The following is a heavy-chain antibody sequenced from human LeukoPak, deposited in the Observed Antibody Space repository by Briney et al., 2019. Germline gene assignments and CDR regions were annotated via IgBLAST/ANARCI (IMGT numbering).Heavy chain of an antibody. J-gene: IGHJ4*02. D-gene: IGHD2-8*01. V-gene: IGHV4-30-4*01. CDR2: IYYSGST. Sequence: SETLSLTCTVSGGSISSGDYYWSWIRQPPGKGLEWIGYIYYSGSTYYNPSLKSRVTISVDTSKNQFSLKLSSVTAADTAVYYCARAPHCTNGVCYDYWGQGTLVTVSS. CDR3: ARAPHCTNGVCYDY. CDR1: GGSISSGDYY.